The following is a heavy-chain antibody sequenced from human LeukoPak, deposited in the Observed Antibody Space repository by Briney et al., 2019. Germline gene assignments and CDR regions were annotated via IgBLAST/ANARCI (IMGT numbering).Heavy chain of an antibody. CDR2: ISKSGSSI. CDR3: AAGYSSGLDY. V-gene: IGHV3-11*01. Sequence: PGGSLRLSCAASGFTFSDYQMSWIRQAPGKGLEWVSHISKSGSSIYYADSVKGRFTFSRDNSKNTLYLQMNSLRAGDTAVYYCAAGYSSGLDYWGQGTLVTVSS. CDR1: GFTFSDYQ. J-gene: IGHJ4*02. D-gene: IGHD6-19*01.